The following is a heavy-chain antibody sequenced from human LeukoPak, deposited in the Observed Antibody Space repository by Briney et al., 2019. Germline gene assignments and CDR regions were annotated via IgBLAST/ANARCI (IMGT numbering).Heavy chain of an antibody. CDR3: ARAPVTGSGIY. D-gene: IGHD6-19*01. J-gene: IGHJ4*02. V-gene: IGHV4-59*01. CDR2: ISYSGST. Sequence: PSETLSLTCTVSGGSISSYYWSWIRQPPGMGLEWIGYISYSGSTNYNPSLKSRVTISVDTSKNQFSLNLSSVTEADTAVYYCARAPVTGSGIYWGQGTLVTVSS. CDR1: GGSISSYY.